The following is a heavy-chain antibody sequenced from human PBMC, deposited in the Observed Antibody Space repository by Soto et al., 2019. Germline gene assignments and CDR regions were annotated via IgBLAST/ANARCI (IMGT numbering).Heavy chain of an antibody. J-gene: IGHJ3*02. CDR3: AKDHIAVAGNYAFDI. CDR1: GFTFSNYG. V-gene: IGHV3-30*18. D-gene: IGHD6-19*01. Sequence: QMQLVESGGGVVQPGRSLRLSCAASGFTFSNYGMHWVRQAPGKGLEWVAVISFDGSNKYYADSVKGQFTISRDNSKNTLYLQMNSLRAVDTAVYYCAKDHIAVAGNYAFDIWGQGTMVTVSS. CDR2: ISFDGSNK.